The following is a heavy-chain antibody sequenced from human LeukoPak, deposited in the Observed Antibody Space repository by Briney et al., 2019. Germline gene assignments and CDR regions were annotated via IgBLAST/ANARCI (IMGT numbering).Heavy chain of an antibody. CDR2: IYTSGST. Sequence: SETLSLTCTVSGGSISSGSYYWSWIRQPAGKGLEWIGRIYTSGSTNYNPSLKSRVTISVDTSKNQFSLKLSSVTAADTAVYYCARLLYAAMVRGVINLYNWFDPWGQGTLVTVSS. J-gene: IGHJ5*02. D-gene: IGHD3-10*01. V-gene: IGHV4-61*02. CDR1: GGSISSGSYY. CDR3: ARLLYAAMVRGVINLYNWFDP.